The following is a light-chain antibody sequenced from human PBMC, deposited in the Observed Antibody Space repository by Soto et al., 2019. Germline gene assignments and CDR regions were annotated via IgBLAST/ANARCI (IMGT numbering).Light chain of an antibody. Sequence: DIQMTQSPSSLSASVGDRVTITCRASQGISKYLGWFQQKPGQAPKSLIYSASSLQSGVPSKFSGSGSGTDFTLTISSLQPEDSATYYCHQYNMLHLTFGGGTKVEI. CDR1: QGISKY. J-gene: IGKJ4*01. CDR3: HQYNMLHLT. CDR2: SAS. V-gene: IGKV1-16*02.